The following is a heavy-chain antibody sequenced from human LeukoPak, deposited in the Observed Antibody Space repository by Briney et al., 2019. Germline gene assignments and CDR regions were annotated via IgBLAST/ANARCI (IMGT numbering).Heavy chain of an antibody. CDR1: GGPISTYY. J-gene: IGHJ4*02. V-gene: IGHV4-59*01. CDR3: ARDNSDLYTTNWYYFDS. Sequence: SETLSLTCTVSGGPISTYYWSWIRQPPGKGLEWIGYIDYSGSTNYNPSLESRVTMSLDTSKNQFSLKLSSVTAADTAMYYCARDNSDLYTTNWYYFDSWGQGTLVTVSS. D-gene: IGHD3-16*02. CDR2: IDYSGST.